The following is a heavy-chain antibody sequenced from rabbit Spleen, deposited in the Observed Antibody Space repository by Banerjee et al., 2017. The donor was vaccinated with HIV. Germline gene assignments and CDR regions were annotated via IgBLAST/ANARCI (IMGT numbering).Heavy chain of an antibody. CDR3: VREVAARFNL. CDR1: GFSFSSNDY. Sequence: QSLEESGGDLVKPGASLTLTCTASGFSFSSNDYMCWVRQAPGKGLEWIGYIDPIFHVTTYASWVNGRFSISRENTQNTVSLQMNSLTAADTATYFCVREVAARFNLWGPGTLVTVS. J-gene: IGHJ4*01. CDR2: IDPIFHVTT. V-gene: IGHV1S40*01. D-gene: IGHD4-1*01.